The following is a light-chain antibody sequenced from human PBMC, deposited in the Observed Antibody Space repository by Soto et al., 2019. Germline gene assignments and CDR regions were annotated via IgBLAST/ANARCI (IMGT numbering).Light chain of an antibody. CDR1: ESISTTS. V-gene: IGKV3-20*01. CDR2: GAS. CDR3: QQYGSSPFT. J-gene: IGKJ5*01. Sequence: EIVLTQYTGILSFSLGERATLSCRVSESISTTSLAWYQQKPGQAPRLLIYGASTRATGVPDRFSGSESGTDFTLSISRLEPDDFVVYYCQQYGSSPFTFGQGTLLEVK.